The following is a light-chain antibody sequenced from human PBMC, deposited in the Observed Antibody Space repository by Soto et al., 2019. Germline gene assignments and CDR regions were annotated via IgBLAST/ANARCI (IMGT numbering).Light chain of an antibody. J-gene: IGKJ1*01. CDR1: QSISRW. Sequence: DIQMTQSPSTLSASVGDRVTITCRASQSISRWLAWHQQKPGQAPKLLVYDASALKSGVPSRFSAGGSGTEFTLTISSLQPDDFATYYCQHYDLSLWTFGQGTKVEIK. CDR2: DAS. V-gene: IGKV1-5*01. CDR3: QHYDLSLWT.